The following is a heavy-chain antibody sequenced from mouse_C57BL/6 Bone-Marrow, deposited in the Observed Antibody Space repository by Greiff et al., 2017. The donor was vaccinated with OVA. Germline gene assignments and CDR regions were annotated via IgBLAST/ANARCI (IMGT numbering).Heavy chain of an antibody. CDR3: AKGGYYGSSHWYFDV. J-gene: IGHJ1*03. D-gene: IGHD1-1*01. Sequence: QVQLQQSGAELVKPGASVKISCKASGYTFTDYYINWVKQRPGQGLEWIGKIGPGSGGTYYNAKFKGKATLTADKSSSTAYMQLSSLTSEDSAVDFCAKGGYYGSSHWYFDVWGTGTTVTVSS. CDR2: IGPGSGGT. V-gene: IGHV1-77*01. CDR1: GYTFTDYY.